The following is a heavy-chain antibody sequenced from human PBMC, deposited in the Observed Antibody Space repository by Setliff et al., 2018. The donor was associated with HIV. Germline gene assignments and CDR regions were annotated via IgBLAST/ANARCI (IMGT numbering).Heavy chain of an antibody. CDR2: ISGSGSGT. D-gene: IGHD3-3*01. Sequence: PGGSLRLSYAASGFTFTSHGMTWVRQAPGKGLEWVSAISGSGSGTYYAGSVKGRFTISRDNSKNTLYLQMNSLRAEDTAVYYCAKDFLELSRVNFWGLDAFDIWGQGTMVTVSS. V-gene: IGHV3-23*01. CDR3: AKDFLELSRVNFWGLDAFDI. CDR1: GFTFTSHG. J-gene: IGHJ3*02.